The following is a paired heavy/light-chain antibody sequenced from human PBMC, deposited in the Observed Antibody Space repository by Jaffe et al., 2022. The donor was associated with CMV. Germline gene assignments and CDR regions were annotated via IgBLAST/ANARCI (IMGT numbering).Light chain of an antibody. CDR1: ESVSDY. V-gene: IGKV3-11*01. CDR2: EAS. Sequence: EIVLTQSPAILSLSPGERATLSCRASESVSDYLAWYQHRPGQPPRLLIYEASKRATGIPARFSGSGSGTDFTLTISSLEPEDFAVYYCQQRIHWPLFTFGPGTKVDIK. J-gene: IGKJ3*01. CDR3: QQRIHWPLFT.
Heavy chain of an antibody. Sequence: QLQLQESGPGLVKPSETLSLSCSVSGGSISSRSSYWAWIRQPPGKGLEWVGTIFYTGNTFYRPSLESRATISVDTSKNQFSLNLKSVTAADSAVYYCVRQPTAMFFDVNQFAQYMVDDWGQGTTVIVSS. J-gene: IGHJ6*02. D-gene: IGHD5-18*01. V-gene: IGHV4-39*01. CDR3: VRQPTAMFFDVNQFAQYMVDD. CDR2: IFYTGNT. CDR1: GGSISSRSSY.